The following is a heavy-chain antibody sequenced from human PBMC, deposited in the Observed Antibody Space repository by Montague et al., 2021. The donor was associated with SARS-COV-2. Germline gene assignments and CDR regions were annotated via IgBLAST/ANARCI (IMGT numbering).Heavy chain of an antibody. CDR2: LSYSGRP. CDR1: GGSFRDYA. V-gene: IGHV4-59*08. Sequence: SETLSLTCDFAGGSFRDYAWSWIRQPPGKRLEWIGYLSYSGRPIYNPSLESRVSISVDTSKNQFSLRLRPVIAAVTAVYYCAGRLPQYTSGWYFDQWGQGTLVAVPS. D-gene: IGHD6-19*01. J-gene: IGHJ4*02. CDR3: AGRLPQYTSGWYFDQ.